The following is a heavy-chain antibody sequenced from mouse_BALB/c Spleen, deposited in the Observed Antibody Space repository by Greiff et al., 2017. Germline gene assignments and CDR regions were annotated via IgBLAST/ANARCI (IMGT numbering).Heavy chain of an antibody. J-gene: IGHJ4*01. CDR3: ARYLYYGNYDYAMDY. D-gene: IGHD2-1*01. Sequence: VQLQQSGAELVKPGASVKLSCTASGFNIKDTYIHWVKQRPEQGLEWIGRIDPANGNTKYDPKFQGKATITADTSSNTAYLQLSSLTSEDTAVYYCARYLYYGNYDYAMDYWGQGTSVTVSS. CDR2: IDPANGNT. V-gene: IGHV14-3*02. CDR1: GFNIKDTY.